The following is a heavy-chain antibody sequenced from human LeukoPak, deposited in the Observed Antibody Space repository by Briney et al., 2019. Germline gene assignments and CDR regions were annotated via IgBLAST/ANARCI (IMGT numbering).Heavy chain of an antibody. CDR1: GFTFSSYA. J-gene: IGHJ4*02. V-gene: IGHV3-23*01. Sequence: GGSLRLSCAASGFTFSSYAMSWVRQAPGKGLEWVSGIRDSGSSTYYVDSVKGRFTISRDNSKNTLYLQMNSLQAEDTARYYCVKKLVGTTSGGPLDYWGQGTLVIVSS. CDR2: IRDSGSST. D-gene: IGHD1-26*01. CDR3: VKKLVGTTSGGPLDY.